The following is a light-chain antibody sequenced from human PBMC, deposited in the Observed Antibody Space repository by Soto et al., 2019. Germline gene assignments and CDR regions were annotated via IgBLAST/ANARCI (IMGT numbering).Light chain of an antibody. Sequence: EIVLTQSPATLSLSPGERATLSCRASQSVSSYLAWYQQKPGHAPRLLIYDASNRATGIPARFSGSGSGTDFTLTISSLEPEEFAVYYGQQRSNWPSITFGQGTRLEIK. J-gene: IGKJ5*01. CDR1: QSVSSY. CDR3: QQRSNWPSIT. V-gene: IGKV3-11*01. CDR2: DAS.